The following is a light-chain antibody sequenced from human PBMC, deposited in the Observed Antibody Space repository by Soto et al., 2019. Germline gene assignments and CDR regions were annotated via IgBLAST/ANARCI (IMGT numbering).Light chain of an antibody. J-gene: IGLJ2*01. Sequence: QAVVTQPPSASGTPGQRVTISCSGSSSNIGSNTVNWYQQLAGTAPKLLIYSNNQRPSGVPDRFSGSKSGTSASLAISGLQSEDEADYYCAAWDDSLNGVFGGGTKLTVL. CDR3: AAWDDSLNGV. V-gene: IGLV1-44*01. CDR2: SNN. CDR1: SSNIGSNT.